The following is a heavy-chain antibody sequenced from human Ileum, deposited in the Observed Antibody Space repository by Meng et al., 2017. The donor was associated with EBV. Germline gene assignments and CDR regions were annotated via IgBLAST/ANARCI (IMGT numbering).Heavy chain of an antibody. CDR3: ARVGQWLPIDY. D-gene: IGHD6-19*01. V-gene: IGHV4-4*02. J-gene: IGHJ4*02. CDR1: GGSISSSNW. Sequence: QGQRRGGGRGLVKPSGTLSITCAVSGGSISSSNWWSLVRQPPGKGLEWIGEIYHSGSTNYNPFLKSRVTISVDKSKNQFSLNLSSVTAADTAVYYCARVGQWLPIDYWGQGTLVTVSS. CDR2: IYHSGST.